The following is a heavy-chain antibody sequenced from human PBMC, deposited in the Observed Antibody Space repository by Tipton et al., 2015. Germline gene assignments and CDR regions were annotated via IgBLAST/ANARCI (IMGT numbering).Heavy chain of an antibody. CDR3: ARGGGGDYIWGSSRFDS. D-gene: IGHD3-16*02. CDR1: VGSITTGDYY. V-gene: IGHV4-30-4*01. Sequence: TLSLTCTVPVGSITTGDYYWSWIRQPPGKGLEWIGHISYNGSTCCNPSLKSRLTTSIDTSKNQFSLNVTSVTAADTAMYYCARGGGGDYIWGSSRFDSWGQGILVTVSS. CDR2: ISYNGST. J-gene: IGHJ4*02.